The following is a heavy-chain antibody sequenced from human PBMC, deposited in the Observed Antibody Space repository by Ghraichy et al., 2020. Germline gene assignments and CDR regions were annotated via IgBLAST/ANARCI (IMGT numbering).Heavy chain of an antibody. Sequence: GGSLRLSCSASGFTFSSYAMHWVRQAPGKGLEYVSAISSNGGSTYYADSVKGRFTISRDNSKNTLYLQMSSLRAEDTAVYYCVKVGGKITMVRGVINYFDYWGQGTLVTVSS. CDR3: VKVGGKITMVRGVINYFDY. D-gene: IGHD3-10*01. CDR2: ISSNGGST. V-gene: IGHV3-64D*06. CDR1: GFTFSSYA. J-gene: IGHJ4*02.